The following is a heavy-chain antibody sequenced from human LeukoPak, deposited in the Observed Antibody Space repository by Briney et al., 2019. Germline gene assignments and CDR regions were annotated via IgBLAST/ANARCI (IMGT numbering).Heavy chain of an antibody. V-gene: IGHV1-18*01. Sequence: ASVKVSCKASGYTFTSYGISWVRQAPGQGLEWMGWISAYNGNTNYPQKLQGRVTMTTDTSTSTAYMELRSLRCDDTAVYYCARAYGSGSSYHPDYWGLGTLVTVSS. CDR2: ISAYNGNT. CDR1: GYTFTSYG. D-gene: IGHD3-10*01. CDR3: ARAYGSGSSYHPDY. J-gene: IGHJ4*02.